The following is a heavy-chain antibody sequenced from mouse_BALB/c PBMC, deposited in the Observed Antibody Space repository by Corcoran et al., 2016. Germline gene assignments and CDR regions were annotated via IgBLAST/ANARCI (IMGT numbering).Heavy chain of an antibody. Sequence: EVLLQQSGPELVKPGASVKITCKTSGYTFTDYNMDWVKQSHGKSLEWIGDINPRSRGTIYNQTFEGRATLTVDKSSSTVYMELRSLTSEDTAVDYCARWGITTFDSWGQGTTVTVSS. J-gene: IGHJ2*01. CDR1: GYTFTDYN. CDR2: INPRSRGT. D-gene: IGHD1-1*01. V-gene: IGHV1-18*01. CDR3: ARWGITTFDS.